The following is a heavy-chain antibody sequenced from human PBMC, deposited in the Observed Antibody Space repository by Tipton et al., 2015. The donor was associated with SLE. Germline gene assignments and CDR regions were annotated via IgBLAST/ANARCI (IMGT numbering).Heavy chain of an antibody. CDR3: AKEQAGYCSGGSCYGSYYYGLDV. D-gene: IGHD2-15*01. CDR1: GGSISSSGFY. CDR2: IYFSGST. Sequence: TLSLTCTVSGGSISSSGFYWTWIRQHPGKGLEWIGYIYFSGSTFYNPSLKSRLSISMDTSENQFSLTLNSVTAADTAVYYCAKEQAGYCSGGSCYGSYYYGLDVWGQGTTVTVSS. J-gene: IGHJ6*02. V-gene: IGHV4-31*03.